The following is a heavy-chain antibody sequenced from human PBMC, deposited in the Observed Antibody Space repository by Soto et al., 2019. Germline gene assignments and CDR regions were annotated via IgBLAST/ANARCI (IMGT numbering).Heavy chain of an antibody. CDR3: AKEFGSSWYYYYGMDV. D-gene: IGHD6-13*01. J-gene: IGHJ6*02. Sequence: EVQLLESGGGLVQPGGSLRLSCAASGFTFSSYAMSWVRQAPGKGLEWVSAISGSGGSTYYADSVKGRFSISRDNSKNTLYLQMNSLRAEDTAVYYCAKEFGSSWYYYYGMDVWGQGTTVTVSS. CDR2: ISGSGGST. CDR1: GFTFSSYA. V-gene: IGHV3-23*01.